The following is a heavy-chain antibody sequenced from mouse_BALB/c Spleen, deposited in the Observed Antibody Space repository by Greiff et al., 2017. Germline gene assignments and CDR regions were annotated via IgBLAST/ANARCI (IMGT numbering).Heavy chain of an antibody. J-gene: IGHJ4*01. CDR1: GYAFSSYW. CDR3: ARGDYRYEGYAMDY. D-gene: IGHD2-14*01. Sequence: QVQLQQSGAELVRPGSSVKISCKASGYAFSSYWMNWVKQRPGQGLEWIGQIYPGDGDTNYNGKFKGKATLTADKSSSTAYMQLSSLTSEDSAVYFCARGDYRYEGYAMDYWGQGTSVTVSS. CDR2: IYPGDGDT. V-gene: IGHV1-80*01.